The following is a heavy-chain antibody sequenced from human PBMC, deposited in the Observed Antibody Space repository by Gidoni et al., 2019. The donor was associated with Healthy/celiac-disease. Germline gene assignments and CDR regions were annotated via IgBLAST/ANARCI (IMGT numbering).Heavy chain of an antibody. V-gene: IGHV1-46*01. Sequence: QVQLVQSGAEVKKPGASVKVSCKASGYTFTSYYMHWVRQAPGQGLEWMGIINPSGGSTSYAQKFQGRVTMTRDTSTSTVYMELSSLRSEDTAVYYCARESSIAAAGMAPDYWGQGTLVTVSS. D-gene: IGHD6-13*01. CDR1: GYTFTSYY. J-gene: IGHJ4*02. CDR2: INPSGGST. CDR3: ARESSIAAAGMAPDY.